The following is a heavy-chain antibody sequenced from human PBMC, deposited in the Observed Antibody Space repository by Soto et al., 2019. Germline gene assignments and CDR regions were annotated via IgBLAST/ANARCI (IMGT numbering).Heavy chain of an antibody. CDR2: ISYDGSNK. CDR3: ARTPRASSSWYNYYGMDV. CDR1: GFTFSSYA. Sequence: GGSLRLSCAASGFTFSSYAMHWVRQAPGKGLEWVAVISYDGSNKYYADSVKGRLTISRDNSKNTLYLQMNSLRAEDTAVYYCARTPRASSSWYNYYGMDVWGQGTTVTVSS. D-gene: IGHD6-13*01. J-gene: IGHJ6*02. V-gene: IGHV3-30-3*01.